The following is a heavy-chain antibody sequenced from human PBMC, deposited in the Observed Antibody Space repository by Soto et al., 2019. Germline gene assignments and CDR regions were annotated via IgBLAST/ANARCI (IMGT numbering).Heavy chain of an antibody. CDR1: GSIFSGYG. CDR2: IWYDGSNK. V-gene: IGHV3-33*01. J-gene: IGHJ4*02. Sequence: QKYLVESGGGVVQPGGSLRLSCVASGSIFSGYGMHWVRQAPGKGLEWVAVIWYDGSNKYYADSVKGRFTISRDNSKNMLDLQMDSMRADDTAVYYCAIDGMGGTGFRGFWDYWGQGTLVTVSS. D-gene: IGHD1-7*01. CDR3: AIDGMGGTGFRGFWDY.